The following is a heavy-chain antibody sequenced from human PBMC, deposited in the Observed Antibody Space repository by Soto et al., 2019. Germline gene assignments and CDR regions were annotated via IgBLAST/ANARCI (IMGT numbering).Heavy chain of an antibody. Sequence: SETLSLTCAVYGGSFSGYYWSLIRQPPGKGLEWIGEINHSGSTNYNPSLKSRVTISVDTSKNQFSLKLSSVTAADTAVYYCARTPYDYVWGSYRTRLFDYWGQGTLVTVSS. CDR1: GGSFSGYY. V-gene: IGHV4-34*01. J-gene: IGHJ4*02. CDR2: INHSGST. CDR3: ARTPYDYVWGSYRTRLFDY. D-gene: IGHD3-16*02.